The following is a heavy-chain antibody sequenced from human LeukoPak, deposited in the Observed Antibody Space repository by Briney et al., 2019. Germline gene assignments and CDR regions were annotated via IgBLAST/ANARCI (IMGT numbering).Heavy chain of an antibody. CDR1: GGSISNYY. D-gene: IGHD3-10*01. V-gene: IGHV4-59*01. Sequence: SETLSLTCSVSGGSISNYYWTWIGQPPGKGLEWIGYMYYSGNFNYNPSLKSRVTISVDASKNQFSLKVSSVTAADTAVYYCARGRGVFIYWGQGTLVTVSS. J-gene: IGHJ4*02. CDR3: ARGRGVFIY. CDR2: MYYSGNF.